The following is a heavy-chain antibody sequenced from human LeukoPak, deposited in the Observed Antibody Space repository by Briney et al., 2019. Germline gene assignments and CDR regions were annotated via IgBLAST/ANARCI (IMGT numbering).Heavy chain of an antibody. V-gene: IGHV2-5*02. Sequence: SGPTLVKPTQTLTLTCTFSGFSLSTSGVGVGWIRQPPGKALEWLALIYWDDDKRYSPSLKSRLTITKDTSKNQVVLTMTNMDPVDTATYYCAHRRLYTSGSSSCFNYWGQGTLVTVSS. J-gene: IGHJ4*02. CDR2: IYWDDDK. CDR3: AHRRLYTSGSSSCFNY. CDR1: GFSLSTSGVG. D-gene: IGHD6-13*01.